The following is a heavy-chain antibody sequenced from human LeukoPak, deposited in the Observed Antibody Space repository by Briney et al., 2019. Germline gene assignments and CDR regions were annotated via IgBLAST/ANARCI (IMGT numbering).Heavy chain of an antibody. J-gene: IGHJ5*02. CDR1: GGSISSGSYY. Sequence: SETLSLTCTVSGGSISSGSYYWSWIRQPAGKGLEWIGRVYTSGSTNYNPSLKSRVTISVDKSKNQFSLKLSSVTAADTAVYYCASGWYGGYNWFDPWGQGTLVTVSS. V-gene: IGHV4-61*02. CDR3: ASGWYGGYNWFDP. D-gene: IGHD3-10*01. CDR2: VYTSGST.